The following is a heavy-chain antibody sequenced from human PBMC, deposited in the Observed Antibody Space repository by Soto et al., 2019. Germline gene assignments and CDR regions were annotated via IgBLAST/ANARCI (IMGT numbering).Heavy chain of an antibody. V-gene: IGHV4-4*07. J-gene: IGHJ5*02. D-gene: IGHD1-1*01. CDR3: VRDGTKTLRDWFDP. CDR1: GASISGYY. Sequence: SETLSLTCTVSGASISGYYWSWIRKSAGKGLEWIGRIYATGTTDYNPSLKSRVMMSVDTSKKQFSLKLRSVTAADTAVYYCVRDGTKTLRDWFDPWGEGISVTVSS. CDR2: IYATGTT.